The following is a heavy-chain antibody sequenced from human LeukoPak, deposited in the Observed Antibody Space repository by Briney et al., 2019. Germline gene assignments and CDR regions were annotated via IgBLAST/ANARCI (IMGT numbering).Heavy chain of an antibody. CDR1: GYTFSDYW. CDR3: ARQRGYRMTKDGFDV. J-gene: IGHJ3*01. D-gene: IGHD2-2*03. Sequence: GEPLKISCKASGYTFSDYWIGWVRHMPGKGLEWMTIIYPGDSETRYSPSLQGQVTTSADKSINTAYLQWSSLKASDSGMYYCARQRGYRMTKDGFDVWGQGTMVTVSS. V-gene: IGHV5-51*01. CDR2: IYPGDSET.